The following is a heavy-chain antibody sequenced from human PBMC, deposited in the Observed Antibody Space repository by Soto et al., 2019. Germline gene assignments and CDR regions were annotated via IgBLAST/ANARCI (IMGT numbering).Heavy chain of an antibody. CDR1: GYTFTSYG. J-gene: IGHJ6*02. Sequence: GASVKVSCKASGYTFTSYGISWVRQAPGQGLEWMGWISAYNGNTNYAQKLQGRVTMTTDTSTSTAYMGLRSLRSDDTAVYYCARDRVGATLPYYYYGMDVWGQGTTVTVSS. D-gene: IGHD1-26*01. CDR3: ARDRVGATLPYYYYGMDV. V-gene: IGHV1-18*04. CDR2: ISAYNGNT.